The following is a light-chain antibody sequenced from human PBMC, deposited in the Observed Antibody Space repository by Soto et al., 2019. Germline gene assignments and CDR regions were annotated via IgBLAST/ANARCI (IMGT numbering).Light chain of an antibody. Sequence: EIVLTQSPGTLSLSPGERATLSCRASQSISSVYLAWYQQKPGQAPRLLIYGASTRATVIPDRFSGSGSGTDFTLTISRLEPEDFAVYYCQQHGSSRSYTFGQGTNGELK. CDR3: QQHGSSRSYT. V-gene: IGKV3-20*01. CDR1: QSISSVY. J-gene: IGKJ2*01. CDR2: GAS.